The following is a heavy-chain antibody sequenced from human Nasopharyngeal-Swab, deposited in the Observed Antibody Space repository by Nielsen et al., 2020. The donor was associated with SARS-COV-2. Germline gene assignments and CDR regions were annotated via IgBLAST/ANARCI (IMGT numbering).Heavy chain of an antibody. CDR3: ARRNSSGTYYFDY. CDR1: GGSVRSYY. D-gene: IGHD3-22*01. J-gene: IGHJ4*02. CDR2: IDDNRMT. Sequence: SETLSLTCSVSGGSVRSYYWAWIRQPPGKGLEWIGHIDDNRMTKYNPALKGRVTTSVDTSRRLISLKLTSVTTADTAVYYCARRNSSGTYYFDYWGQGTLVTVSS. V-gene: IGHV4-59*02.